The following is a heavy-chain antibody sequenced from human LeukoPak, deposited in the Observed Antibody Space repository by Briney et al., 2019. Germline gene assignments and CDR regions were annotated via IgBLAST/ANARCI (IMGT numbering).Heavy chain of an antibody. D-gene: IGHD3-10*01. CDR1: GGTFSSYA. CDR2: IIPIFGTA. V-gene: IGHV1-69*13. J-gene: IGHJ3*02. CDR3: ARDRGRYYGSGSYYDAFDI. Sequence: ASVKVSCKASGGTFSSYAISWVRQAPGQGLEWMGGIIPIFGTANYAQKFQGRVTITADESTSTAYIELSSLRSEDTAVYYCARDRGRYYGSGSYYDAFDIWGQGTMVTVSS.